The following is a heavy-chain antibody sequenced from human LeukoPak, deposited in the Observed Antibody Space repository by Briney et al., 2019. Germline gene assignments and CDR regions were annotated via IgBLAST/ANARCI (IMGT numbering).Heavy chain of an antibody. CDR3: VKDRGVAAAGFAY. CDR1: GFTLSNYA. J-gene: IGHJ4*02. V-gene: IGHV3-64D*06. CDR2: ISSNGGST. Sequence: GGSLRLSCAASGFTLSNYAMHWVRQAPGKGLEYVSAISSNGGSTYYADYVKGRFTISRDNSKNTLWLQMSSLRAEDTAVYYCVKDRGVAAAGFAYWGQGTLVTVSS. D-gene: IGHD6-13*01.